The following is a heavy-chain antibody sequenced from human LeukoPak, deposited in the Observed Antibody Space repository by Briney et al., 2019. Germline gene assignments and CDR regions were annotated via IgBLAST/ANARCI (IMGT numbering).Heavy chain of an antibody. CDR3: VRDGGVSGYDLLDY. Sequence: GGSLRLSCAASGFTFRSYEMNWVRQAPGKGLEWVAHINQDGSEEHYMDSAKARFTISRDNAKNSLSLQMNSLRAEDTAVYYCVRDGGVSGYDLLDYWGQGTLVTVSS. CDR2: INQDGSEE. CDR1: GFTFRSYE. V-gene: IGHV3-7*01. J-gene: IGHJ4*02. D-gene: IGHD5-12*01.